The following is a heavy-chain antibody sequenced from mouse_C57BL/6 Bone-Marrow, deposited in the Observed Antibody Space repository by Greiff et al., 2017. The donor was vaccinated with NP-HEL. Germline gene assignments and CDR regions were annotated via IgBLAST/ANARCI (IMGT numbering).Heavy chain of an antibody. Sequence: EVQLVESEGGLVQPGSSMKLSCTASGFTFSDYYMAWVRQVPEKGLEWVANINYDGSSTYYLDSLKSRFIISRDNAKNILYLQMSSLKSEDTATYYCATSDGYYPYWYFDVWGTGTTVTVSS. D-gene: IGHD2-3*01. J-gene: IGHJ1*03. V-gene: IGHV5-16*01. CDR2: INYDGSST. CDR3: ATSDGYYPYWYFDV. CDR1: GFTFSDYY.